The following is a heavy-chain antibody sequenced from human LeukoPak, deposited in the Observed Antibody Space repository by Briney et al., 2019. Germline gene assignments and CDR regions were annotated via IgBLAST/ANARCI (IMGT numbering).Heavy chain of an antibody. J-gene: IGHJ4*02. V-gene: IGHV3-74*01. D-gene: IGHD5-18*01. CDR3: ATGHSYGYDY. CDR1: GLTFSDFW. CDR2: VKGDGRTT. Sequence: HPGGSLRLSCAASGLTFSDFWMHWVRPPPGRGLVWVALVKGDGRTTIYADSVKGRFTISRDTAKNTLYLQMNSVRADDSGVYYCATGHSYGYDYWGQGVLVTVSS.